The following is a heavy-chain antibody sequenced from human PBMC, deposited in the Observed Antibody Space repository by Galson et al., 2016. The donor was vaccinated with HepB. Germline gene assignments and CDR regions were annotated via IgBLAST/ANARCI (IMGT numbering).Heavy chain of an antibody. CDR3: ARFTQGWLDRVYYCDY. J-gene: IGHJ4*02. Sequence: SLILSCAASGFTFGRYAMSWVRQAPGKGLDWVSAISGDGGSTYYAGSEQGRFTSSRDRSTNTMYLQMNSLRTDETAVYYCARFTQGWLDRVYYCDYWGQGTLVPVSS. D-gene: IGHD6-19*01. V-gene: IGHV3-23*01. CDR1: GFTFGRYA. CDR2: ISGDGGST.